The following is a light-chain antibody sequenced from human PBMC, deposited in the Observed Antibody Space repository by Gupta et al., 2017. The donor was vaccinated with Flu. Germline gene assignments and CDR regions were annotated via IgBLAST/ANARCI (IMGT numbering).Light chain of an antibody. CDR1: QRINGW. Sequence: DIQMTQSPYTLSASVGDRVTITCRASQRINGWLAWYQQKPGKAPKVLIYKTSSLESGVPSRFGGSGSGTEFTLTITSAQPDDFATYYCQQYLTYPYTFGQGTKVEIK. CDR3: QQYLTYPYT. J-gene: IGKJ2*01. V-gene: IGKV1-5*03. CDR2: KTS.